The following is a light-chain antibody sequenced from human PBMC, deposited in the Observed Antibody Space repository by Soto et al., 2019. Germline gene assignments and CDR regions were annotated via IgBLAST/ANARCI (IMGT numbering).Light chain of an antibody. CDR3: QQYGTLPPT. V-gene: IGKV3-20*01. Sequence: LSLSPGERATLSCRASQTVTNTYLAWYQQRSGQAPKFLIYGASNRATGIPDRFSGSGSGTDFTLTISRLEPEDFAVYYCQQYGTLPPTFGGGTKVEI. CDR1: QTVTNTY. J-gene: IGKJ4*01. CDR2: GAS.